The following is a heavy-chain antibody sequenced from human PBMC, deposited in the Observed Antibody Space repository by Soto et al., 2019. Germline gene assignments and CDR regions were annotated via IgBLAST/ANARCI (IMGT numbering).Heavy chain of an antibody. CDR3: ARIAMPARPRWYNWFDP. V-gene: IGHV1-8*02. CDR2: MNPNSGAT. J-gene: IGHJ5*02. D-gene: IGHD2-2*01. Sequence: QEQLVQSAAEVKKPGASVKVSCMTSGYTFNDYEINWVRQATGQGPEWIGWMNPNSGATGYAQRVPGRVTMTTSSSLSTAYLELSSLTSDDTAVYYCARIAMPARPRWYNWFDPWGQGTLVTVSS. CDR1: GYTFNDYE.